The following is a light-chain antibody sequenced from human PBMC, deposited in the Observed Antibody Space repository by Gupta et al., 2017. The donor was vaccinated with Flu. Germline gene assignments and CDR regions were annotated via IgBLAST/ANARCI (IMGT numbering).Light chain of an antibody. CDR1: QSVSSN. J-gene: IGKJ2*01. V-gene: IGKV3-15*01. Sequence: PATLSVSPGERATLSCRASQSVSSNSAWYQQKPGQAPRLLIYGASSRATGIPARFSGSGSGTEFTLTISSLQSEDFAVYYCQQYNSWPRTFGQGTKMEIK. CDR2: GAS. CDR3: QQYNSWPRT.